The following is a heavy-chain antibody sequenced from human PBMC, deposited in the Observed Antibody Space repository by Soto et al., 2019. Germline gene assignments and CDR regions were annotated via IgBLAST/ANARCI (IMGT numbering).Heavy chain of an antibody. Sequence: SETLSLTCNVAGASISSSLSYWAWFRQPPGKELEWIANIFYAGNTYYNPSLKSRVTVSVDTSKNQFSLKLDSVTAADTAVYYCARQAAAPGIDLWFDPWGQGTLVTVSS. CDR2: IFYAGNT. CDR3: ARQAAAPGIDLWFDP. J-gene: IGHJ5*02. V-gene: IGHV4-39*01. CDR1: GASISSSLSY. D-gene: IGHD6-13*01.